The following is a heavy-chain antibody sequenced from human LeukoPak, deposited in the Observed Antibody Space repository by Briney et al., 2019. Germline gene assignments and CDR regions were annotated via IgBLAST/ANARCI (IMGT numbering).Heavy chain of an antibody. CDR3: ARLFTEAPRRRIKNYYYYYYMDV. CDR2: IYTSGST. V-gene: IGHV4-4*09. J-gene: IGHJ6*03. Sequence: SETLSLTCTVSGGSISSYHWSWIRQPPGKGLEWIGYIYTSGSTNYNPSLKSRVTISVDTSKNQFSLKLSSVTAADTAVYYCARLFTEAPRRRIKNYYYYYYMDVWGKGTTVTVSS. CDR1: GGSISSYH.